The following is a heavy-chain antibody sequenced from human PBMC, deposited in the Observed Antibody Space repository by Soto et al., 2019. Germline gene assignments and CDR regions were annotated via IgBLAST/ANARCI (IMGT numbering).Heavy chain of an antibody. J-gene: IGHJ3*02. D-gene: IGHD3-22*01. V-gene: IGHV1-8*01. CDR3: ARGFYHYDSSGYYLVRAFDI. Sequence: ASVKVSCKASGYTFTSYDSNWVRQATGQGLEWMGWMNPNSGNTGYAQKFQGRVTMTRNTSISTAYMELSSLRSEDTAVYYCARGFYHYDSSGYYLVRAFDIWGQGTMVTVSS. CDR1: GYTFTSYD. CDR2: MNPNSGNT.